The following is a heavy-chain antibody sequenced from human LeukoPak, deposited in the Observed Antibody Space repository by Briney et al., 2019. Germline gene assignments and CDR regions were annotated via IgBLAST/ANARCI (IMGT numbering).Heavy chain of an antibody. CDR3: ARGQKYRSGYTVTELGSGYFDY. Sequence: SETLSLTCAVYGGSFSGYYWSWIRQPPGKGLEWIGEINHSGSTNYDPSLKSRVTISVDTSKNQFPLRLSSVTAADTAVYYCARGQKYRSGYTVTELGSGYFDYWGQGPLVTASS. CDR1: GGSFSGYY. V-gene: IGHV4-34*01. D-gene: IGHD5-18*01. J-gene: IGHJ4*02. CDR2: INHSGST.